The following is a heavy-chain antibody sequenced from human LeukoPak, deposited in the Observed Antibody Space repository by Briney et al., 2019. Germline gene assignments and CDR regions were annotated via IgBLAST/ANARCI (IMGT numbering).Heavy chain of an antibody. CDR1: GFIFTNYA. CDR3: AKGSSGYFADL. Sequence: GGSLRLSCAVPGFIFTNYAMSWVRQAPGEGLEWVSAISNDGGGTQYADFVEGRFTISRDNSKNTLFLQMSSLRAEDTALYYCAKGSSGYFADLWGQGTLVTVSS. CDR2: ISNDGGGT. V-gene: IGHV3-23*01. J-gene: IGHJ5*02. D-gene: IGHD3-22*01.